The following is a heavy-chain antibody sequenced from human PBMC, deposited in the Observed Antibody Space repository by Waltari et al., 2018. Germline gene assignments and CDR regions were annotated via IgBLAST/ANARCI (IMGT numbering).Heavy chain of an antibody. CDR1: GGSISSYY. CDR3: ARDSDVWSGYYLY. D-gene: IGHD3-3*01. Sequence: QVQLQESGPGLVKPSETLSLTCTVSGGSISSYYWSWIRQPPGKRLEWIGYIDYSGSTNYNPARKSRVTIAVDTSKNQFSPKLSSVTAADTAVYYCARDSDVWSGYYLYWGQGTLVTVSS. CDR2: IDYSGST. V-gene: IGHV4-59*01. J-gene: IGHJ4*02.